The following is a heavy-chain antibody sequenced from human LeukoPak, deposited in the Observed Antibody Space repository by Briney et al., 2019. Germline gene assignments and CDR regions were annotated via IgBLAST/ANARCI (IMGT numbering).Heavy chain of an antibody. Sequence: GGSLRLSCAASGFTFDDYAMHWVRQAPGKGLEWVSGISWNSGSIGYADSVKGRFTISRDNAKNSLYLQMNSLRAEDTAVYYCARDGSTGPDHWGQGTLVTVSS. D-gene: IGHD1-1*01. J-gene: IGHJ4*02. CDR3: ARDGSTGPDH. V-gene: IGHV3-9*01. CDR1: GFTFDDYA. CDR2: ISWNSGSI.